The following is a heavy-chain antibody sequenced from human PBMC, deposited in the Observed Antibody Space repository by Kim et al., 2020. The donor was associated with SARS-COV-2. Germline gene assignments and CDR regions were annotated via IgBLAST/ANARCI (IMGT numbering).Heavy chain of an antibody. J-gene: IGHJ4*02. CDR1: GYTFTGYY. V-gene: IGHV1-2*06. D-gene: IGHD6-13*01. Sequence: ASVKVSCKASGYTFTGYYMHWVRQAPGQGLEWMGRINPNSGGTNYAQKFQGRVTMTRDTSISTAYMELSRLRSDDTAVYYCAIGPSAIAAADYWGQGTLVTVSS. CDR2: INPNSGGT. CDR3: AIGPSAIAAADY.